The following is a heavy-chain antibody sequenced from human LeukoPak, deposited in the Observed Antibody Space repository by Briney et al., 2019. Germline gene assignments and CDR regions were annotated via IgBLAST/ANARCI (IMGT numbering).Heavy chain of an antibody. D-gene: IGHD5-18*01. CDR3: AGTYSYGLGAYFDY. J-gene: IGHJ4*02. Sequence: SETLSLTCTVSGGXISSYYWSWVRQPPGKGPEWIGYIYYSGFTNYNPSLKSRVTISVDTSKNQFSLKLSSVTAADTAVYYCAGTYSYGLGAYFDYWGQGTLVTVSS. V-gene: IGHV4-59*01. CDR2: IYYSGFT. CDR1: GGXISSYY.